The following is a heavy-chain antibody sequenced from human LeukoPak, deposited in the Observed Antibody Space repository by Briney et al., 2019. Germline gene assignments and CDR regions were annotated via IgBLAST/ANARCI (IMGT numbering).Heavy chain of an antibody. V-gene: IGHV3-20*04. CDR1: GFTFDDYG. J-gene: IGHJ4*02. D-gene: IGHD2-8*01. CDR3: ARGFRNGPFDC. CDR2: INRNGGST. Sequence: GGSLRLSCEASGFTFDDYGMSWVRHPLGKGLEWVSGINRNGGSTDYADSVKGRFTISRDNAKNSHFLQMNSLRVEDTALYYCARGFRNGPFDCWGQGTLVTVSS.